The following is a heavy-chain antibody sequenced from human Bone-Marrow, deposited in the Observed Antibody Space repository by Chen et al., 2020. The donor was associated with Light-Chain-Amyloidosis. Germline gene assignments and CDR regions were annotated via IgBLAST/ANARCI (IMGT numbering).Heavy chain of an antibody. CDR1: GFTFSSYA. V-gene: IGHV3-23*01. Sequence: EVQLLESGGGLVQPGGSLRLSCAASGFTFSSYAMSWVRQAPGKGLEWVSASSGSGSSTYYADSVKGRFTISRDNSKTTLYLQMNSLRAEDTAVYYCAKVPPTVTTVIYYYMDVWGKGTTVTVSS. D-gene: IGHD4-17*01. CDR3: AKVPPTVTTVIYYYMDV. J-gene: IGHJ6*03. CDR2: SSGSGSST.